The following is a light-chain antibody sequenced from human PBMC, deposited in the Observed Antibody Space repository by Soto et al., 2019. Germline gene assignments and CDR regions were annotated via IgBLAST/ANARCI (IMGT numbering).Light chain of an antibody. CDR1: QSVSIK. J-gene: IGKJ1*01. Sequence: EIVMTQSPATLSVSPGERATLSCRASQSVSIKLAWYQQKPGQAPRLLIYDTSTRATGIPPRFSGSGSTTDFTLTISSLEPEDFAVYYCHQRGNGPPWTFGQGTKVEIK. CDR2: DTS. CDR3: HQRGNGPPWT. V-gene: IGKV3-11*01.